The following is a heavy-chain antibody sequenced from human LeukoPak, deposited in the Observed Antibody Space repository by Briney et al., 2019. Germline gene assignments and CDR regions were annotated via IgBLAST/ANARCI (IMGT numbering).Heavy chain of an antibody. J-gene: IGHJ4*02. CDR2: ISGSGGST. CDR1: GFTFSSYA. D-gene: IGHD3-22*01. CDR3: AKDPYYYDSSGYYRYYFDY. Sequence: SGGSLRLSCAASGFTFSSYAMSWVRQAPGKGLEWVSAISGSGGSTYYADSVKGRFTISRDNSKNTLYLQMNGLRAEDTAVYYCAKDPYYYDSSGYYRYYFDYWGQGTLVTVSS. V-gene: IGHV3-23*01.